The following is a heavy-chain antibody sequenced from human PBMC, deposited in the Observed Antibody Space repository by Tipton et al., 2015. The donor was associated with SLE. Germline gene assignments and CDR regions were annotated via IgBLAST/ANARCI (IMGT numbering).Heavy chain of an antibody. CDR3: ARDDSSGPRAFDI. V-gene: IGHV3-30*03. J-gene: IGHJ3*02. CDR1: GFTFSDYA. CDR2: ISYDGSNK. Sequence: SLRLSCAVSGFTFSDYAMTWVRQAPGKGLEWVAVISYDGSNKYYAESVKGRFTISRDNAKNSLYLQMNSLRAEDTAVYYCARDDSSGPRAFDIWGQGTMVTVSS. D-gene: IGHD3-22*01.